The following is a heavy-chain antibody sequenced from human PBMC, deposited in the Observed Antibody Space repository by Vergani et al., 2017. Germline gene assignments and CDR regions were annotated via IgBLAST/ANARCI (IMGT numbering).Heavy chain of an antibody. Sequence: EVQLVQSGAEVKKPGESLKISCKGSGYSFTSYWIGWVRQMPGKGLEWMGIIYPGDSDTRCSPSFQGQVTISADKSISTAYLQWSSLKASDTAMYYCARHRGWGLVVVAATPWYYYYGMDVWGQGTTVTVSS. CDR1: GYSFTSYW. D-gene: IGHD2-15*01. CDR3: ARHRGWGLVVVAATPWYYYYGMDV. CDR2: IYPGDSDT. V-gene: IGHV5-51*01. J-gene: IGHJ6*02.